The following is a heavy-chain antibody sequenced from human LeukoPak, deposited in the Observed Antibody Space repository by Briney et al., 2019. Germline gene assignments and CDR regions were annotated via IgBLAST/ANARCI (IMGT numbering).Heavy chain of an antibody. V-gene: IGHV3-23*01. D-gene: IGHD6-13*01. CDR2: IYGNGESS. CDR1: GFTFSIYT. CDR3: AKDRVPDGRWSLDP. J-gene: IGHJ5*02. Sequence: GGFLRLSCAASGFTFSIYTMNWIRQAPGEGLEWVSGIYGNGESSFYAESVKGRFTISRDNSKNILYLQMNSLRAEDTAIYYCAKDRVPDGRWSLDPWGQGTLVTVSS.